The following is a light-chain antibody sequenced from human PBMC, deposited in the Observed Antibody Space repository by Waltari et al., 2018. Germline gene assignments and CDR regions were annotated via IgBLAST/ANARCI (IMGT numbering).Light chain of an antibody. CDR2: GAS. J-gene: IGKJ1*01. V-gene: IGKV1-13*02. CDR1: QDLDNW. CDR3: QHYSGFSSRT. Sequence: AIQLTQSPSSLSASVGDRVTITCRASQDLDNWLDWYQQKPGKAPNLLIYGASVLESGVPSRFSGSGSGTDFTLTISSLQPEDFATYYCQHYSGFSSRTFGQGTKVDIK.